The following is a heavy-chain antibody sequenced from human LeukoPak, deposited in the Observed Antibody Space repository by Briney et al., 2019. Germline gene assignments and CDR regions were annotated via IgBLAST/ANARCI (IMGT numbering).Heavy chain of an antibody. CDR1: GFNFDEYA. J-gene: IGHJ4*02. Sequence: GGSLRLSCVGSGFNFDEYAMHWVRQPPGKGLEWVSSISSNSDDIGYADSVKGRFTIPRDSAKKSLYLHMNSLRVEDTALYYCAKDRYCTSSSCPIDYWGQGTLVTVSS. CDR2: ISSNSDDI. CDR3: AKDRYCTSSSCPIDY. V-gene: IGHV3-9*01. D-gene: IGHD2-8*01.